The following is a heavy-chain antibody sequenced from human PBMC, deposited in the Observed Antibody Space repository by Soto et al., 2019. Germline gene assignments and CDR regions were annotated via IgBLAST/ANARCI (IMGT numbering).Heavy chain of an antibody. CDR3: AKGWSPADY. V-gene: IGHV3-23*01. Sequence: GGSLRLSCAASGFTFSSYAMSWVRQAPGKGLEWVSTISNSDGSTDYADSVKGRFTISRDNSKNTLYLQMNSLRAEDTAVYYCAKGWSPADYWGQGTLVTSPQ. CDR2: ISNSDGST. CDR1: GFTFSSYA. D-gene: IGHD2-15*01. J-gene: IGHJ4*02.